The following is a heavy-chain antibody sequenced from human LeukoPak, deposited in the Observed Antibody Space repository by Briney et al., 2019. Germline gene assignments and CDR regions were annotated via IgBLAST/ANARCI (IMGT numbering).Heavy chain of an antibody. CDR3: AREPYGSGSPFGMDV. CDR2: INPSGGST. Sequence: GASVKVSCKASGNTFTSYYMHWVRQAPGQGLEWMGIINPSGGSTSYAQKFQGRVTMTRDTSTSTVYMELSSLRSEDTAVYYCAREPYGSGSPFGMDVWGQGTTVTVSS. CDR1: GNTFTSYY. D-gene: IGHD3-10*01. V-gene: IGHV1-46*01. J-gene: IGHJ6*02.